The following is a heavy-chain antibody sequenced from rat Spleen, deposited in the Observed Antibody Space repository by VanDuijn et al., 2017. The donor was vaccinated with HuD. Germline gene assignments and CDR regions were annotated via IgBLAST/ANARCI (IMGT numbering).Heavy chain of an antibody. J-gene: IGHJ2*01. V-gene: IGHV5-17*01. CDR2: ITNTGGSI. CDR3: ARETGYNSYFDY. Sequence: EVQLVESGGGLVQPGKSLKLSCAASGFTFSAYAMAWVRQSPKKGLEWVASITNTGGSIYYPDSVRGRFTISRDPAQNTLYLQMNSLRSEDTATYYCARETGYNSYFDYWGQGVMVTVSS. D-gene: IGHD4-1*01. CDR1: GFTFSAYA.